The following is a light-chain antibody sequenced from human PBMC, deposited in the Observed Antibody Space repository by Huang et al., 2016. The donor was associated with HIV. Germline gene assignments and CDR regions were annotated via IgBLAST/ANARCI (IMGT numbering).Light chain of an antibody. J-gene: IGKJ2*01. CDR2: ATS. V-gene: IGKV1-39*01. Sequence: DIQMTQSPSSLSASVGDRVTITCRASQRIDAYLNWYQCKPGRAPKLLIVATSDLQSGVPSRFSGSRSGTTFTLTISSLQPQDFATYFCQQSYYFPRTFGQGTKVEMK. CDR3: QQSYYFPRT. CDR1: QRIDAY.